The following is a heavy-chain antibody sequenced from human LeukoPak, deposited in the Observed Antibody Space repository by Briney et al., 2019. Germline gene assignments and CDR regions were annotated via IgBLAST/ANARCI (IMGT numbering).Heavy chain of an antibody. J-gene: IGHJ5*02. Sequence: ASVTVSFTASGYTFTSYDINWVRQAPGQGLEWLGWMNPNSGNTGYAQKFQGRVTMTRNTSISTAYMELSSLRSEDTAVYYCARVMVRGVIFLVDPWGQGTLVTVSS. V-gene: IGHV1-8*01. CDR2: MNPNSGNT. D-gene: IGHD3-10*01. CDR1: GYTFTSYD. CDR3: ARVMVRGVIFLVDP.